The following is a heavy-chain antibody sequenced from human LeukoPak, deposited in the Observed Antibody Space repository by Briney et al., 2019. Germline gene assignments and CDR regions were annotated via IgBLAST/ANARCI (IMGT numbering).Heavy chain of an antibody. D-gene: IGHD2-2*01. V-gene: IGHV1-24*01. CDR1: GYTLTELS. Sequence: ASVKVSCKVSGYTLTELSMHWVRQAPGKGLEWMGGFDPEDGETIYAQKFQGRVTMTRDTSTSTVYMELSSLRSEDTAVYYCARDQGLCSSTSCYSSDDYWGQGTLVTVSS. J-gene: IGHJ4*02. CDR2: FDPEDGET. CDR3: ARDQGLCSSTSCYSSDDY.